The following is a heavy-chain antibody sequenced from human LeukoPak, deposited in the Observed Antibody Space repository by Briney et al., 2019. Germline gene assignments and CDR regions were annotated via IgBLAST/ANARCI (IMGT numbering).Heavy chain of an antibody. Sequence: SETLSLTCTVSGGSIRSSYYYWGWIRQPPGKGLEWIGSIYDSGSTYYNPSLKSRVTISVDMSKNQFSLKLNSVTAADMAVYYCARAVGGGGRAHFDYWGQGTLVTVSS. V-gene: IGHV4-39*07. CDR3: ARAVGGGGRAHFDY. CDR2: IYDSGST. J-gene: IGHJ4*02. CDR1: GGSIRSSYYY. D-gene: IGHD2-21*01.